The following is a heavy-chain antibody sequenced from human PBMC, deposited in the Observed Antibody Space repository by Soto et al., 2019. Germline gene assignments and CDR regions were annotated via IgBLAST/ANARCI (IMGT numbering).Heavy chain of an antibody. CDR1: GYSLSSSSYY. CDR3: ARQRTTVVTQAYFAH. J-gene: IGHJ4*02. CDR2: IYYSGRS. V-gene: IGHV4-39*01. D-gene: IGHD2-21*02. Sequence: SATRSLTCLFSGYSLSSSSYYLGWHRQPPGKGLEWIGSIYYSGRSYYNPSFKSRVTISIDTSKNQFSLKPSSVTATDTAVYYCARQRTTVVTQAYFAHWGQGALVTVS.